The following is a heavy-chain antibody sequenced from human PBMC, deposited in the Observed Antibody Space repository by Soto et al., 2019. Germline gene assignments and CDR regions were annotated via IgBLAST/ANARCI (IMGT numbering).Heavy chain of an antibody. V-gene: IGHV2-5*02. CDR3: AHRVLRTVFGLVTTTAIYFDF. CDR1: GFSLTTSGVG. D-gene: IGHD3-3*01. J-gene: IGHJ4*02. Sequence: QITLNESGPTVVRPTETLTLTCRFSGFSLTTSGVGVGWIRQSPVKAPEWLALIYWDDDKRYSASLKSRLTITKDTSKNQVVLTVSDLDPTDTATYYCAHRVLRTVFGLVTTTAIYFDFCGQGTPVAVSS. CDR2: IYWDDDK.